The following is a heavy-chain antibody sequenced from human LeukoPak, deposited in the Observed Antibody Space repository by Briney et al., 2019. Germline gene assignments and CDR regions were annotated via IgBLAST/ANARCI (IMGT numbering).Heavy chain of an antibody. CDR3: AKTLLVCGGAFDI. V-gene: IGHV3-30*18. J-gene: IGHJ3*02. CDR2: ISYDGSNK. CDR1: GFTFSSYG. Sequence: GGSLRLSCAASGFTFSSYGMHWVRQAPGKGLEWVAVISYDGSNKYYADTVRGRFTISRDNSKNTLYLQMNSLRAEDTAVYYCAKTLLVCGGAFDIWGQGTMVTVSS. D-gene: IGHD4-23*01.